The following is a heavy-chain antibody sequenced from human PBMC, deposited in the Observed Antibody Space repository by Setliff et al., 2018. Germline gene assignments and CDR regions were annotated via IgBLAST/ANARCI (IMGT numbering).Heavy chain of an antibody. J-gene: IGHJ5*02. D-gene: IGHD6-19*01. V-gene: IGHV4-61*02. CDR2: IYTSGST. CDR1: GGSISSGIYY. CDR3: ARTRGSSGWLNWFDP. Sequence: SETLSLTCTVSGGSISSGIYYWSWIRQPAGKGPEWIGRIYTSGSTNYNPSLKSRVTISVDTSKNQFSLKLSSVTAADTAVYYCARTRGSSGWLNWFDPWGQGTLVTVSS.